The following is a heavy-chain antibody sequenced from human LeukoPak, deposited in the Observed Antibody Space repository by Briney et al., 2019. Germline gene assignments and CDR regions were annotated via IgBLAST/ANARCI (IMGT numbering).Heavy chain of an antibody. CDR2: INPNSGGT. CDR1: GYTFTGYY. Sequence: ASVKVSCKASGYTFTGYYMHWVRQAPGQGLEWMGWINPNSGGTNYAQKFQGRVTMTRDTSISTAYMELSRLRSDDTAVYYCARVPGIAAAGKDNWFDHWGQGTLVTVSS. D-gene: IGHD6-13*01. J-gene: IGHJ5*02. V-gene: IGHV1-2*02. CDR3: ARVPGIAAAGKDNWFDH.